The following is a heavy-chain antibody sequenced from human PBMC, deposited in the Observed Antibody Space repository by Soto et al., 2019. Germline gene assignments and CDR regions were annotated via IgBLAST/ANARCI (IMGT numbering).Heavy chain of an antibody. J-gene: IGHJ6*02. CDR2: IYTSGST. CDR1: GGSISSYY. D-gene: IGHD6-13*01. CDR3: ARGRVYWYSSSRDNYYSGMDV. V-gene: IGHV4-4*07. Sequence: SETLSLTCTVSGGSISSYYWSWIRQPAGKGLEWIGRIYTSGSTNYNPSLKSRVAMSVDTSKNQFSLKLSSVTAADTAVYYCARGRVYWYSSSRDNYYSGMDVWGQGTTVTVSS.